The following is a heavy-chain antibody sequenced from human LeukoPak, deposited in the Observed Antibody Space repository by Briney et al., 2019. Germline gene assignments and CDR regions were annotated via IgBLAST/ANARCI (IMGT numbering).Heavy chain of an antibody. V-gene: IGHV4-59*08. CDR2: IYYSGST. CDR1: GGSISSYY. Sequence: SETLSLTCTVSGGSISSYYWSWIRQPPGKGLEWIGYIYYSGSTNYNPSLKSRVTISVDTSKNQFSLKLSSVTAADTAVYYCARQTAKRFDYWGQGTLVTVSS. CDR3: ARQTAKRFDY. J-gene: IGHJ4*02. D-gene: IGHD5-24*01.